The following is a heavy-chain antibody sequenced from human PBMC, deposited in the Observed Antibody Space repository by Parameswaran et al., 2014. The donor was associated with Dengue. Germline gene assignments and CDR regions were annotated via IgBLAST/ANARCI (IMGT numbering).Heavy chain of an antibody. J-gene: IGHJ4*02. Sequence: WVRQAPGQRLEWMGWINAGNGNTKYSQKFQGRVTITRDTSASTAYMELSSLRSEDTAVYYCARVREGQWLVHGYWGQGTLVTVSS. CDR2: INAGNGNT. V-gene: IGHV1-3*01. D-gene: IGHD6-19*01. CDR3: ARVREGQWLVHGY.